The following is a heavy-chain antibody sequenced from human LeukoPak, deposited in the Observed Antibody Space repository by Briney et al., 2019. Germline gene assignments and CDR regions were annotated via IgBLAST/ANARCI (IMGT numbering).Heavy chain of an antibody. Sequence: SETLSLTCTVSGGSISSYYWSWIRQPPGKGLEWSGYIYYSGSTNYNTSLKSRVTISVDTSNNQSSLKLSSVPAADTAVYYCARVSMVRGGGYYYGMDVWGQGTPVTVSS. V-gene: IGHV4-59*01. CDR1: GGSISSYY. CDR3: ARVSMVRGGGYYYGMDV. CDR2: IYYSGST. D-gene: IGHD3-10*01. J-gene: IGHJ6*02.